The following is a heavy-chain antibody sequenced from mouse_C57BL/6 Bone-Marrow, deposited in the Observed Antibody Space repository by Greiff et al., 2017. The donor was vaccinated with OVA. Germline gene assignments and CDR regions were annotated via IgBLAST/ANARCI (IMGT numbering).Heavy chain of an antibody. CDR2: IYPGDGDT. CDR3: SHDGYYSAY. Sequence: VQLQESGPELVKPGASVKISCKASGYSFSSSWMNWVKQRPGKGLEWIGRIYPGDGDTNYNGKFKGKATLTADKSSSTAYMQLRSLTSEDSAVYFCSHDGYYSAYCGQGTLVTVTA. CDR1: GYSFSSSW. V-gene: IGHV1-82*01. D-gene: IGHD2-3*01. J-gene: IGHJ3*01.